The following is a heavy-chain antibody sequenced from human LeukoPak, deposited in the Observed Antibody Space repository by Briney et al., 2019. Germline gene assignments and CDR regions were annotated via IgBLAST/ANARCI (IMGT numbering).Heavy chain of an antibody. Sequence: ASVKVSXKASGYTFISYGINWVRQAPGQGLEWMGWISAYNGNTNYAQKFQGRVTMTTDTSTSTAYMELRSLRSDDTAVYYCARGAWEVRGVIRLDDAFDIWGQGTMVTVSS. J-gene: IGHJ3*02. D-gene: IGHD3-10*01. V-gene: IGHV1-18*01. CDR3: ARGAWEVRGVIRLDDAFDI. CDR2: ISAYNGNT. CDR1: GYTFISYG.